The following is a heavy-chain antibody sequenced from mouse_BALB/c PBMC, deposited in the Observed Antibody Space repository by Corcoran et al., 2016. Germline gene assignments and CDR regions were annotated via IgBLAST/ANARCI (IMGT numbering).Heavy chain of an antibody. CDR3: ARLYPGIAMDY. CDR1: GYTFTSYV. CDR2: INPYNDGT. Sequence: EVQLQQSGPELVKPGASVKMSCKASGYTFTSYVMHWVKQKPGQGLEWIGYINPYNDGTKYNEKFKDKATLTSDKSSSTAYMELSSRTSEDSAVYYCARLYPGIAMDYWGQGTSVTVSS. J-gene: IGHJ4*01. V-gene: IGHV1S136*01.